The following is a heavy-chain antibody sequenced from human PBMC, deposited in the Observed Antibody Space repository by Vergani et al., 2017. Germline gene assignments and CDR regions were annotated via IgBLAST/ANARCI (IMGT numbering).Heavy chain of an antibody. Sequence: QVQLQESGPGLVKPSETLSLLCTVSDFSITNGDYWGWIRQPPGQGLEWIGSIYHSGRTYYNPSLRSRLTISVDTSKNQFSLTLRSVTAADTAVYHCGSLDGSLRENWGQGTLVTVSS. V-gene: IGHV4-38-2*02. J-gene: IGHJ4*02. CDR3: GSLDGSLREN. CDR1: DFSITNGDY. CDR2: IYHSGRT. D-gene: IGHD1-26*01.